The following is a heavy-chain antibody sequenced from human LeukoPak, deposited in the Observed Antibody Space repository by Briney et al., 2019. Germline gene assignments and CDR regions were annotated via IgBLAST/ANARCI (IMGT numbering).Heavy chain of an antibody. J-gene: IGHJ6*02. CDR3: ARLSASRFGDPLGMDV. Sequence: PGGSLRLSCTASGFTFSSYDMHWVRQATGKGLEWVSAIGTAGDTYYPGSVKGRFTISRENAKNSLYLQMNSLRAGDTAVYYCARLSASRFGDPLGMDVWGQGTTVTVSS. CDR2: IGTAGDT. CDR1: GFTFSSYD. D-gene: IGHD3-10*01. V-gene: IGHV3-13*01.